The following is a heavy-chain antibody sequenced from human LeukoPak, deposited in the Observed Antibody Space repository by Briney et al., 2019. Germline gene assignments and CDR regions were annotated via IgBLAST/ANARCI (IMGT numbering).Heavy chain of an antibody. V-gene: IGHV1-18*01. J-gene: IGHJ4*02. D-gene: IGHD6-19*01. Sequence: EASLKLSCKASGYSFSNFSVSWVRQAPGQGLEWMGSLSTNNGNTNYAHRVQGRLTLTTDTATNTPYLELKSLRAEDTAVYFCSRDRGSLAVGDSRTLDYWGQGALVTVSS. CDR2: LSTNNGNT. CDR1: GYSFSNFS. CDR3: SRDRGSLAVGDSRTLDY.